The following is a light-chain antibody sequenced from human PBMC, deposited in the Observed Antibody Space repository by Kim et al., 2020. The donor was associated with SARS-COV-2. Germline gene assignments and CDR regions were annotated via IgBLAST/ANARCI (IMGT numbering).Light chain of an antibody. CDR3: QSYDSSNHVV. V-gene: IGLV6-57*03. Sequence: KTVTRSCTRGRGSIASNYVQWYQQRPGSAPTTVIYEDNQRPSGVPDRFSGSIDSSSNSASLTISGLKTEDEADYYCQSYDSSNHVVFGGGTQLTVL. CDR1: RGSIASNY. CDR2: EDN. J-gene: IGLJ2*01.